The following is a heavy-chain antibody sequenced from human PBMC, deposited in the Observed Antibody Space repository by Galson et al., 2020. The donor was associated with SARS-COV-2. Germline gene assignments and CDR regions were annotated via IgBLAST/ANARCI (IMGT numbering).Heavy chain of an antibody. CDR1: GGSISSGDYY. CDR3: ASTLAYCGGDCLYYFDY. J-gene: IGHJ4*02. CDR2: IYYSGST. D-gene: IGHD2-21*02. Sequence: ETSETLSLTCTVSGGSISSGDYYWSWIRQPPGKGLEWIGYIYYSGSTYYNPSLKSRVTISVDTSKNQFSLKLSSVTAADTAVYYCASTLAYCGGDCLYYFDYWVQGTPVTVSS. V-gene: IGHV4-30-4*01.